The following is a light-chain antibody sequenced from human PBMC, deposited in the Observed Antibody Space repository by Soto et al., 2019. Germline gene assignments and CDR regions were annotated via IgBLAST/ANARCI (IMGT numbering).Light chain of an antibody. V-gene: IGKV4-1*01. CDR1: DSLFHSSNNKNF. CDR2: WAS. Sequence: DIVMTQSADSLAVSLGERATINCKSSDSLFHSSNNKNFLAWYRQKPGQPPELLISWASTRESGVPDRFRGSGSGTDFTLTIASLQAEDVAVYYCQQYYTTPFTFGPGTKVDIK. J-gene: IGKJ3*01. CDR3: QQYYTTPFT.